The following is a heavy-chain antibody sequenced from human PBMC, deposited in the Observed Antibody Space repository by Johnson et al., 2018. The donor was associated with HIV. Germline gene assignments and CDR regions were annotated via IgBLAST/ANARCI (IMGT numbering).Heavy chain of an antibody. J-gene: IGHJ3*02. CDR1: GFTFSSYA. Sequence: QVQLVESGGGVVQPGRSLRLSCAASGFTFSSYAMHWVRQAPGKGLEWVAVISYDGSNKYYADSVKGRFPISRDNSKNTLYLQMNSLRAEDTALYYCAKDIQAEHLQEGAFDIWGQGTMVTVSS. CDR3: AKDIQAEHLQEGAFDI. V-gene: IGHV3-30-3*01. CDR2: ISYDGSNK. D-gene: IGHD6-13*01.